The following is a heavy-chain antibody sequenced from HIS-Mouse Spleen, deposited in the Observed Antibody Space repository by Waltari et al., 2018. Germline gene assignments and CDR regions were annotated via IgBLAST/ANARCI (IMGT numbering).Heavy chain of an antibody. D-gene: IGHD3-3*01. V-gene: IGHV4-4*07. Sequence: QVQLQESGPGLVKPSETLSLTCTVSGGSISSYYWSWIRQPAGKGLEWIGRTYTSGSTNYNPSLKGRVTMSVDTSKNQFSLKLSSVTAADTAVYYCARDFHDFWSGYYGGDKKHDAFDIWGQGTMVTVSS. J-gene: IGHJ3*02. CDR1: GGSISSYY. CDR2: TYTSGST. CDR3: ARDFHDFWSGYYGGDKKHDAFDI.